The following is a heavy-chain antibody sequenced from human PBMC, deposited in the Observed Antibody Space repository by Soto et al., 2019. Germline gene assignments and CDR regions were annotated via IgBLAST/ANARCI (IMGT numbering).Heavy chain of an antibody. CDR3: ATRGIYSSGPRGFDP. V-gene: IGHV3-23*01. CDR2: ISGSGGST. Sequence: GGSLSLSCAASGFTFSSYAMSWVRQAPGKGLEWVSAISGSGGSTYYADSVKGRFTISRDNSKNTLYLQMNSLRAEDTAVYYCATRGIYSSGPRGFDPWGQGTPVRVSS. J-gene: IGHJ5*02. CDR1: GFTFSSYA. D-gene: IGHD6-19*01.